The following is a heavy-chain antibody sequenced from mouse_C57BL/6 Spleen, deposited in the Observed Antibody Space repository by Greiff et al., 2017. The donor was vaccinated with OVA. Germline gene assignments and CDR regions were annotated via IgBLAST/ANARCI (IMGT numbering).Heavy chain of an antibody. CDR3: ARFYGSSYWYFDV. CDR2: IHPNSGST. J-gene: IGHJ1*03. D-gene: IGHD1-1*01. Sequence: QVQLQQPGAELVKPGASVKLSCKASGYTFTSYWMHWVKQRPGQGLEWIGMIHPNSGSTNYNEKFKSKATLTVDKSSSTAYMQLSSLTSEDSAVYYCARFYGSSYWYFDVWGTGTTGTVSS. V-gene: IGHV1-64*01. CDR1: GYTFTSYW.